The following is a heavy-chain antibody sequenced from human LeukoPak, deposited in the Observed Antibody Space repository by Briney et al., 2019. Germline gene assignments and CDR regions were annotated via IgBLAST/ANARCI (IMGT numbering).Heavy chain of an antibody. D-gene: IGHD6-19*01. Sequence: SETLSLTCTVSGGSIRSSSYYWGWIRQPPGKGLERIGSIYYSGSTYYNASLKSRGTISVDTSKNQFSLKLNSATAADTAVYFCARQVVAVAGTGYFDYWGQGTLVTVSS. CDR1: GGSIRSSSYY. V-gene: IGHV4-39*01. CDR3: ARQVVAVAGTGYFDY. J-gene: IGHJ4*02. CDR2: IYYSGST.